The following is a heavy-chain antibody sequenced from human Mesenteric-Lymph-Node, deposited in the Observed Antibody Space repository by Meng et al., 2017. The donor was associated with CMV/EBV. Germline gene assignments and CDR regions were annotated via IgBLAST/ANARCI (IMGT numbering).Heavy chain of an antibody. J-gene: IGHJ6*02. CDR3: ARDESRRYGMDV. CDR1: GGSISSYY. V-gene: IGHV4-59*01. CDR2: IYYSGST. Sequence: SETLSLTCTVSGGSISSYYWSWIRQPPGKGLEWIGYIYYSGSTNYNPSLKSRVTISVDTSKNQFSLKLSSVTAADTAVYYCARDESRRYGMDVWGQGTTVTVSS.